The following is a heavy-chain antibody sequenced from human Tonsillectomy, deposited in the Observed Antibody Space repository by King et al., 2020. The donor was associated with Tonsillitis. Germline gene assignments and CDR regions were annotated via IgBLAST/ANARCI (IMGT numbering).Heavy chain of an antibody. D-gene: IGHD2-15*01. CDR1: GGTFSSYA. Sequence: QLVQSGAEVKKPGSSVKVSCKASGGTFSSYAISWVRQAPGQGLEWMGGIIPIFGTANYAQKFQGRVTITADESTSTAYMELSSLRSEDTAVYSCARDHLGYGSGGSCSMVLMDVWGQGTTVTVSS. CDR2: IIPIFGTA. V-gene: IGHV1-69*01. J-gene: IGHJ6*02. CDR3: ARDHLGYGSGGSCSMVLMDV.